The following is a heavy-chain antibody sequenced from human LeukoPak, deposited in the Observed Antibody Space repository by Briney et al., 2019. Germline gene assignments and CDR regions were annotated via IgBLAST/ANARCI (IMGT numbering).Heavy chain of an antibody. CDR2: INWNGGST. CDR1: GLNFDDSG. Sequence: GGALRLSCAASGLNFDDSGMSWVRQAPGKGLEWVSRINWNGGSTGYADSVKGRFTISRDNAKNSLYLQMNSLRAEDTALYYCARGTLKAAATDFDYWGQGTLVTVSS. V-gene: IGHV3-20*04. CDR3: ARGTLKAAATDFDY. D-gene: IGHD6-13*01. J-gene: IGHJ4*02.